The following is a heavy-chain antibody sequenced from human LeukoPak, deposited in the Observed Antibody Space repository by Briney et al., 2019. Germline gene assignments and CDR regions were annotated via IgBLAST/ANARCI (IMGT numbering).Heavy chain of an antibody. V-gene: IGHV3-49*04. Sequence: PGGSLRLSCTASGFTFGDYTMSWVRQAPGKGLEWVGFIRSEAYGGTTEYAASVKGRFTISRDDSKSIAYLQMNSLKTEDTAMYYCARDGCGSTSCYPVFDFRGQGTLVTVSS. CDR3: ARDGCGSTSCYPVFDF. D-gene: IGHD2-2*01. CDR2: IRSEAYGGTT. CDR1: GFTFGDYT. J-gene: IGHJ4*02.